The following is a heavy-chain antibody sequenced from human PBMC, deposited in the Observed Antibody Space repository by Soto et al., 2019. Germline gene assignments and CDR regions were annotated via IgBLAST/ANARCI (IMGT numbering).Heavy chain of an antibody. J-gene: IGHJ4*02. D-gene: IGHD3-22*01. V-gene: IGHV3-15*01. Sequence: EVQLVESGGGLVQPGGSLRLSCVASGFTFSDAWMTWVRQAPGKGLEWVGRIKSKANGGTTGYTAPPKGRFTILRDDSKTTVYLQMNSLKAEDTAVYFCTTNYYYDSPDYPGYWGQGTLVTVSS. CDR2: IKSKANGGTT. CDR1: GFTFSDAW. CDR3: TTNYYYDSPDYPGY.